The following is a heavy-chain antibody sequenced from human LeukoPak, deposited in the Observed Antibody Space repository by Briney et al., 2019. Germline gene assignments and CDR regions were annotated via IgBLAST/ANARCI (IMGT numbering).Heavy chain of an antibody. J-gene: IGHJ6*03. D-gene: IGHD6-13*01. Sequence: GASVKVSCKASGGTFSSYAISWVRQAPGQGLEWMGGIIPIFGTANYAQKFQGRVTITVDESTSTAYMELSSLRSEDTAVYYCARVRVGRQQLVYYYYYMDVWGKGTTVTVSS. CDR1: GGTFSSYA. CDR3: ARVRVGRQQLVYYYYYMDV. V-gene: IGHV1-69*13. CDR2: IIPIFGTA.